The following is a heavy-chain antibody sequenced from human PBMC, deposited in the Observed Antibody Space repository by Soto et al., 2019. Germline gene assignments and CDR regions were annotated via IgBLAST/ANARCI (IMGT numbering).Heavy chain of an antibody. Sequence: GGSPRLSCTASGFTFSSYSMNWVRQAPGKGLEWVSSISSNSYIYYADSVKGRFTISRDNAKNSLYLQMNSLRADDTAVYYCVRDNWFDPWGQGTLVTVS. V-gene: IGHV3-21*01. CDR1: GFTFSSYS. J-gene: IGHJ5*02. CDR3: VRDNWFDP. CDR2: ISSNSYI.